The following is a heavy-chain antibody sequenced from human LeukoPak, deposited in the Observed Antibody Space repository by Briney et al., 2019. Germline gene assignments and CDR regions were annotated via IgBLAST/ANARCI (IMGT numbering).Heavy chain of an antibody. J-gene: IGHJ3*02. CDR2: ISYDGSNK. CDR1: GFTFSSYA. V-gene: IGHV3-30-3*01. CDR3: ARENGQLVRDAFDI. Sequence: PGGSLRLSCAASGFTFSSYAMHWVRQAPGKGLEWVAVISYDGSNKYYADSVKGRFTISRDNSKNTLYLQMNSLRAEDTAVYYCARENGQLVRDAFDIWGQGTMVTVSS. D-gene: IGHD6-13*01.